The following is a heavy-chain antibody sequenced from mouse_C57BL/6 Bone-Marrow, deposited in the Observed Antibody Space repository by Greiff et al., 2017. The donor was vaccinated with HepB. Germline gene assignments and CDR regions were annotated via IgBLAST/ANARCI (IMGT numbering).Heavy chain of an antibody. D-gene: IGHD1-1*01. Sequence: DVMLVESGGGLVKPGGSLKLSCAASGFTFSDYGMHWVRQAPEKGLEWVAYISSGSSTIYYADTVKGRFTISRDNAKNTLFLQMTSLRSEDTAMYYCARFTTVVGFDYWGQGTTLTVSS. CDR1: GFTFSDYG. V-gene: IGHV5-17*01. CDR3: ARFTTVVGFDY. CDR2: ISSGSSTI. J-gene: IGHJ2*01.